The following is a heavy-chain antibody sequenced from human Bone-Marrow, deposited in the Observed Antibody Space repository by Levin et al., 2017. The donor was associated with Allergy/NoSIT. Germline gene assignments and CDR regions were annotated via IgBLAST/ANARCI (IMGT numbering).Heavy chain of an antibody. CDR1: GFTFNDYY. Sequence: PGGSLRLSCAASGFTFNDYYIMWIRQAPGKGLEWVSYISSNGNRKYYADSVRGRFTISRDNAESSLYLQMNSLRVEDTGIYYCARDTSDYSGTRLHDYWGQGTLVTVSS. CDR3: ARDTSDYSGTRLHDY. V-gene: IGHV3-11*04. D-gene: IGHD4-23*01. CDR2: ISSNGNRK. J-gene: IGHJ4*02.